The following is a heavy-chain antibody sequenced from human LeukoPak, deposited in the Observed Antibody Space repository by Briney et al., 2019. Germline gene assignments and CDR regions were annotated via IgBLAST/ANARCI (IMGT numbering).Heavy chain of an antibody. Sequence: SETLSLTCSVYGGSFGGYYWSWIRQSPEKGLEWIAKINQSGNTNYNPSLKSRVTISVDTPKNQFSLKVTSVVAADTAVYYCATGPGGYYFDYWGQGTLVTVSS. V-gene: IGHV4-34*01. CDR1: GGSFGGYY. CDR3: ATGPGGYYFDY. J-gene: IGHJ4*02. CDR2: INQSGNT. D-gene: IGHD3-3*01.